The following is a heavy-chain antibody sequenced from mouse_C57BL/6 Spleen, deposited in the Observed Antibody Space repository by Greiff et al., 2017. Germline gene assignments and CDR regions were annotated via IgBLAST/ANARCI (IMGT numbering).Heavy chain of an antibody. CDR1: GYTFTSYW. CDR3: AQDRFAY. Sequence: QVQLQQPGAELVKPGASVKLSCKASGYTFTSYWMQWVKQRPGQGLEWIGEIDPSDSYTNYNQKFKGKATLTVDTSSSTAYMQLRSLTSEDSAVYYCAQDRFAYWGQGTLVTVSA. V-gene: IGHV1-50*01. CDR2: IDPSDSYT. J-gene: IGHJ3*01.